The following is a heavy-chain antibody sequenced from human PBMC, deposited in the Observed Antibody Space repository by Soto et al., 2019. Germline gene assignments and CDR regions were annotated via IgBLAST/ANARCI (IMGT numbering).Heavy chain of an antibody. CDR2: MNPNSGNT. V-gene: IGHV1-8*01. Sequence: QVPLVQSGAEVKKPGASVKVSCKASGYTFTSYDINWVRQATGQGLEWMGWMNPNSGNTGYAQKFQGRVTMTRNTSISTAYMELSSLRSEDTAVYYCARKKGVVGSYYFDYWGQGTLVTVSS. J-gene: IGHJ4*02. CDR1: GYTFTSYD. D-gene: IGHD1-26*01. CDR3: ARKKGVVGSYYFDY.